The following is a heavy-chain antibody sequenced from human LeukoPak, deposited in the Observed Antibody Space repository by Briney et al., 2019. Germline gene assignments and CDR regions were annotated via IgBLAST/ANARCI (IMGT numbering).Heavy chain of an antibody. J-gene: IGHJ5*02. Sequence: SETLSLTCAVYGGSFSGYYWSWIRQPPGKGLEWIGEINHSGSTNYNPSLKSRVTISVDTSKDQFSLKLSSVTAADTAVYYCARGLRLTWLPRRGFDPWGQGTLVTVSS. D-gene: IGHD6-19*01. V-gene: IGHV4-34*01. CDR2: INHSGST. CDR1: GGSFSGYY. CDR3: ARGLRLTWLPRRGFDP.